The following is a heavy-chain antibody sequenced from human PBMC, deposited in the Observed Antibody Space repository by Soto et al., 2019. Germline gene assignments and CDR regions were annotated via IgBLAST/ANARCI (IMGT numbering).Heavy chain of an antibody. V-gene: IGHV3-30-3*01. CDR2: ISYDGSNK. J-gene: IGHJ4*02. D-gene: IGHD2-2*01. Sequence: GGSLRLSCAASGFTFSSYAMHWVRQAPGKGLEWVAVISYDGSNKYYADSVKGRFTISGDNSKNTLYLQRNSLRAEDTAVYYCARAGNFIVVVPAAVYFDYWGQGTLVTVSS. CDR1: GFTFSSYA. CDR3: ARAGNFIVVVPAAVYFDY.